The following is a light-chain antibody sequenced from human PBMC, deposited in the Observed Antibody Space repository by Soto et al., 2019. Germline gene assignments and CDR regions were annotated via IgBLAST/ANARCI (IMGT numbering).Light chain of an antibody. CDR1: QSIDNW. CDR3: QQHDGY. V-gene: IGKV1-5*01. J-gene: IGKJ2*01. CDR2: AAS. Sequence: DIQMTQSPSTLSASVGDRVTITCRASQSIDNWLAWYQQKPGKAPKVLIYAASTLKSGVPSRFSGTGSGTEFALTISSRQPDDFATYYCQQHDGYFGQGTKLEIK.